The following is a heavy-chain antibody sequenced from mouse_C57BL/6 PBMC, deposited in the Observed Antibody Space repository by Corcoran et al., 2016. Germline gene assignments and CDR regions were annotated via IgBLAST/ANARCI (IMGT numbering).Heavy chain of an antibody. J-gene: IGHJ4*01. D-gene: IGHD1-1*01. CDR1: GYTFTDYY. CDR3: ARRGYYYVSSYDFMDY. CDR2: INPNNGGT. V-gene: IGHV1-26*01. Sequence: EVQLQQSGPELVKPGASVKISCKASGYTFTDYYMNWVKQSHGKSLEWIGDINPNNGGTSYNQKFKGKATLTVDKSSSTAYMELRSLTSEDSAVYYCARRGYYYVSSYDFMDYWGQGTSVTVSS.